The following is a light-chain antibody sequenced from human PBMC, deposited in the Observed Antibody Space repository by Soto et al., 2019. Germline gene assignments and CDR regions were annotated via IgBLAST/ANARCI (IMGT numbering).Light chain of an antibody. CDR1: QSVSSSY. CDR3: QQYGSSRT. Sequence: EIVLTQSPGTLSLSPGERATLSCRASQSVSSSYLAWYQQKPGQAPRLLIYGASSRAPGIPCRFSGSGSGTDFTLTISRLEPEDFAVYYCQQYGSSRTFGQGTKVEIK. CDR2: GAS. V-gene: IGKV3-20*01. J-gene: IGKJ1*01.